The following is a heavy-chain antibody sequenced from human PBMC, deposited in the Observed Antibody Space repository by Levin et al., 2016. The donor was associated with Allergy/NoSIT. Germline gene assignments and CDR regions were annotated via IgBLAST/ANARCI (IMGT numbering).Heavy chain of an antibody. J-gene: IGHJ4*02. V-gene: IGHV5-10-1*01. D-gene: IGHD3-3*01. Sequence: VRQMPGKGLEWMGRIDPSDSYTNYSPSFQGHVTISADKSISTAYLQWSSLKASDTAMYYCARLEDDFWSGYYHYWGQGTLVTVSS. CDR2: IDPSDSYT. CDR3: ARLEDDFWSGYYHY.